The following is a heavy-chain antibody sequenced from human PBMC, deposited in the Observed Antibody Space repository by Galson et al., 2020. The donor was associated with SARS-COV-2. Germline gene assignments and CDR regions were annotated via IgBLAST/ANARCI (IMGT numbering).Heavy chain of an antibody. J-gene: IGHJ4*02. CDR3: ARSLHIVGATMDFDY. D-gene: IGHD1-26*01. V-gene: IGHV1-69*04. CDR1: GGTFSSYA. Sequence: SVKVSCKASGGTFSSYAISWVRQAPGQGLEWMGRIIPILGIANYAQKFQGRVTITADKSTSTAYMELSSLRSKDTAVYYCARSLHIVGATMDFDYWGQGTLVTVSS. CDR2: IIPILGIA.